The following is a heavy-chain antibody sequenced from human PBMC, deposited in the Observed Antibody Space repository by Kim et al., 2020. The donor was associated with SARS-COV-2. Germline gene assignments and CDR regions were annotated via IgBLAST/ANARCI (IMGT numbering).Heavy chain of an antibody. CDR2: ISGSGGST. CDR1: GFTFSSYA. Sequence: GGSLRLSCAASGFTFSSYAMSWVRQAPGKGLEWVSAISGSGGSTYYADSVKGRFTISRDNSKNTLYLQMNSLRAEDTAVYYCAKALARRGGSGSYYWVDAFDIWGQGTMVTVSS. V-gene: IGHV3-23*01. CDR3: AKALARRGGSGSYYWVDAFDI. D-gene: IGHD3-10*01. J-gene: IGHJ3*02.